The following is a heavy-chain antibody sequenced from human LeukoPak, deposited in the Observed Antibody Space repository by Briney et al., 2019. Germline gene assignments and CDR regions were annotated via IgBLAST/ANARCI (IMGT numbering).Heavy chain of an antibody. CDR2: ISGSGGST. V-gene: IGHV3-23*01. J-gene: IGHJ4*02. CDR1: GFTFSSYA. CDR3: ARDPGGSPCFDY. D-gene: IGHD6-6*01. Sequence: GGSLRLSCAASGFTFSSYAMSWVRQAPGKGLEWVSAISGSGGSTYYADSVKGRFTISRDNSKNTLYLQMNSLRAEDTAVYYCARDPGGSPCFDYWGQGTLVTVSS.